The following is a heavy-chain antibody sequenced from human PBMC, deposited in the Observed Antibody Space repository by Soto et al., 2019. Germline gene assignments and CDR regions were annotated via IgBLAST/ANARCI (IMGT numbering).Heavy chain of an antibody. CDR1: GGTFSSYA. D-gene: IGHD3-10*02. CDR2: IIPIFGTA. Sequence: QVQLVQSGAEVKKPGSSVKVSCKASGGTFSSYAISWVRQAPGQGLEWMGGIIPIFGTANYAQKFQGRVTISEQDRTGTAYMALTRVSCEDTALYYWATMFAYRTASGWFAPRGQGTLVTVSS. V-gene: IGHV1-69*12. CDR3: ATMFAYRTASGWFAP. J-gene: IGHJ5*02.